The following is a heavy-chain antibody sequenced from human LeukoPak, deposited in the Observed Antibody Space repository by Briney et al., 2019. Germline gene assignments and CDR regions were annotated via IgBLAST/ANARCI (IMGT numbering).Heavy chain of an antibody. Sequence: GRSLRLSCAASGVTFSSYEMNWVRQAPGKGLEWVSYISSSGSTIYYADSVKGRFTISRDNAKNSLYLQMNSLRAEDTAVYYCARVVEVWYSMDVWGKGATVTVSS. CDR1: GVTFSSYE. J-gene: IGHJ6*04. V-gene: IGHV3-48*03. CDR3: ARVVEVWYSMDV. CDR2: ISSSGSTI. D-gene: IGHD2-21*01.